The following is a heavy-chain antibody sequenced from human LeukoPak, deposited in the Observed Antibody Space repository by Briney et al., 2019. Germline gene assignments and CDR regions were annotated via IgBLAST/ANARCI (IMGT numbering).Heavy chain of an antibody. Sequence: VASVTVSCTASGGTFSSYAISWVRQAPGQGLEWMGGIIPIFGTANYAQKFQGRVTITADESTSTAYMELSSLRSEDTAVYYCARAMTTVDGEYYYYGMDVWGQGTTVTVSS. D-gene: IGHD4-23*01. V-gene: IGHV1-69*13. CDR3: ARAMTTVDGEYYYYGMDV. J-gene: IGHJ6*02. CDR2: IIPIFGTA. CDR1: GGTFSSYA.